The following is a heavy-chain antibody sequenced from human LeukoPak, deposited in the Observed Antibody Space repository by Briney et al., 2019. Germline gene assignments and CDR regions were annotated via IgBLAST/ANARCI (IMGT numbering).Heavy chain of an antibody. CDR2: ISYDGSNQ. V-gene: IGHV3-30*18. Sequence: GGSLRFSCAAPGFTFSNNGINWVGQAPGRGRGWLAVISYDGSNQYYADSVKGRFTISRDNSKNTLYLQMNSLRAEDTAVYYCAKDGQWLVYDYFDYWGQGTLVTVSS. J-gene: IGHJ4*02. CDR1: GFTFSNNG. CDR3: AKDGQWLVYDYFDY. D-gene: IGHD6-19*01.